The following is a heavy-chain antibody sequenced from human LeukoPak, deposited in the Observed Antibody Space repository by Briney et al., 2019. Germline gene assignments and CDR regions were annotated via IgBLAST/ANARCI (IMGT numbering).Heavy chain of an antibody. CDR2: INPNSGGT. J-gene: IGHJ5*02. V-gene: IGHV1-2*02. CDR1: GYTFTGYY. Sequence: ASVKVSCKASGYTFTGYYMHWVRQAPGQGLGWMGWINPNSGGTNYAQKFQGRVTMTRDTSISTAYMELSRLRSDDTAVYYCARWPPGSYSSSWYWFDPWGQGTLVTVSS. CDR3: ARWPPGSYSSSWYWFDP. D-gene: IGHD6-13*01.